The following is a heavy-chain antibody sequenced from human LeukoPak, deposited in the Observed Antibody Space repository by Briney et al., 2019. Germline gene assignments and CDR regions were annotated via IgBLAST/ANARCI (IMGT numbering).Heavy chain of an antibody. D-gene: IGHD3-22*01. V-gene: IGHV3-7*01. Sequence: GGSLRLSCAASGFTFSSNWMSWVRQAPGKGLEWVANIKEDGSEKYYVDSVKGRFTISRDNSKNTLYLQMNSLRAEDTAVYYCARGIEVGSGYMDVWGKGTTVTISS. CDR1: GFTFSSNW. J-gene: IGHJ6*03. CDR3: ARGIEVGSGYMDV. CDR2: IKEDGSEK.